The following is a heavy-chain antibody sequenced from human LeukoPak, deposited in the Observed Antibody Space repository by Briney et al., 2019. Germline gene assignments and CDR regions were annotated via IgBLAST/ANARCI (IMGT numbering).Heavy chain of an antibody. Sequence: GASVKVSCKASGYTFTGYYIHWVRQAPGQGLEWMGWINPNSGGTNYAQKFQGRVTMTRDRSTNTAYMDLRSLTYVDTAVYYCARDKPAEAALDFWGQGTLVTVSS. CDR2: INPNSGGT. CDR1: GYTFTGYY. J-gene: IGHJ4*02. V-gene: IGHV1-2*02. CDR3: ARDKPAEAALDF.